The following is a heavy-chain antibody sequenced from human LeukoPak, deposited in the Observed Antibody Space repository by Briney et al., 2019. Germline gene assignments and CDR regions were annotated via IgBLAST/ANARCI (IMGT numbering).Heavy chain of an antibody. V-gene: IGHV1-2*02. Sequence: WASVKVSCKASAYNFNNYAISWVRQAPGQGLEWMGWINPNSGGTNYAQKFQGRVTMTRDTSISTAYMEPSRLRSDDTAVYYCARGAAQGPVFDYWGQGTLVTVSS. CDR3: ARGAAQGPVFDY. D-gene: IGHD6-25*01. CDR2: INPNSGGT. J-gene: IGHJ4*02. CDR1: AYNFNNYA.